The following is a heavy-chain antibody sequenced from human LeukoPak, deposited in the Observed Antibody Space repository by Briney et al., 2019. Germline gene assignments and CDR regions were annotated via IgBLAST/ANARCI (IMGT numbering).Heavy chain of an antibody. D-gene: IGHD3-10*01. V-gene: IGHV4-30-4*01. CDR1: GGSISSGDYY. CDR3: ATLWFGELLYTFDY. Sequence: PSETLSLTCTVSGGSISSGDYYWSWIRQPPGKGLEWIGYIYYSGSTYYNPSLKSRVTISVDTSKNQFSLKLSSVTAADTAVYYCATLWFGELLYTFDYWGQGTLVTVSS. J-gene: IGHJ4*02. CDR2: IYYSGST.